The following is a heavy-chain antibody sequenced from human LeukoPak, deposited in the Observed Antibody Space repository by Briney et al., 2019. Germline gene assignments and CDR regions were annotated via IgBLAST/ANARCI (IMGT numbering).Heavy chain of an antibody. J-gene: IGHJ5*02. CDR2: IIPIFGTA. Sequence: GASVKVSCKASGGTFSSYAISWVRQAPGQGLEWMGGIIPIFGTANYAQKFQGRVTITADESTSTAYMELSSLRSEDTAVYYCARGSFVVVTAIVSPNWFDPWGQGTLVTVSS. CDR3: ARGSFVVVTAIVSPNWFDP. CDR1: GGTFSSYA. D-gene: IGHD2-21*02. V-gene: IGHV1-69*13.